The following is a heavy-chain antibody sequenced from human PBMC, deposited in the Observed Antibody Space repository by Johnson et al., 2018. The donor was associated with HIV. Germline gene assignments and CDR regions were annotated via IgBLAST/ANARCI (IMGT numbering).Heavy chain of an antibody. CDR2: IRSEAYGGTT. J-gene: IGHJ3*01. CDR1: GFTISSNY. V-gene: IGHV3-49*04. CDR3: ARDRCIRGTYGGLF. Sequence: VQLVESGGGVVQPGRSLRLSCAASGFTISSNYMSWVRQAPGKGLEWVSFIRSEAYGGTTEYAAPVKGRFIISRDDSKGIVYLQMNSLQSGDTALYYCARDRCIRGTYGGLFWGQGTMVTVSS. D-gene: IGHD4-23*01.